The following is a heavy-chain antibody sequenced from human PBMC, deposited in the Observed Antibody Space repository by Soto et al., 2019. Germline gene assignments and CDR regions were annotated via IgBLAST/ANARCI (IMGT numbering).Heavy chain of an antibody. CDR1: GDSISNYY. Sequence: LSLTCPVSGDSISNYYWSWIRQAPGKGLEWIGFIYHSGNTNYNPSLKSRVTMSIDTSKSQFSLKLNSVTAADTAVYYCARDQGIASSGPFDYWDPALLVTVPP. CDR3: ARDQGIASSGPFDY. V-gene: IGHV4-59*01. CDR2: IYHSGNT. J-gene: IGHJ4*02. D-gene: IGHD6-13*01.